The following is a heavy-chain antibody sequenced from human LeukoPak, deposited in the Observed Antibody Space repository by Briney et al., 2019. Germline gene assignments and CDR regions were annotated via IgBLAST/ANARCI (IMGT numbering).Heavy chain of an antibody. CDR3: VRDNPRCCGVVPVNIDDF. V-gene: IGHV3-53*01. D-gene: IGHD2-15*01. CDR2: IYSGGST. CDR1: GFTVSSNY. Sequence: GRSLRLSCAASGFTVSSNYMSWVRQAPGKGLEWVSVIYSGGSTYYADSVKGRFTISRDNSKNTLYLQMNSLRAEDTAVYYCVRDNPRCCGVVPVNIDDFWGQGTLVTVSS. J-gene: IGHJ4*02.